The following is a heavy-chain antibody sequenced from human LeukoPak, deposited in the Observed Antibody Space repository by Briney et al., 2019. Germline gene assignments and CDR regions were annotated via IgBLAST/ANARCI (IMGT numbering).Heavy chain of an antibody. CDR3: ARGEKYCNNGVCYEKWGPFDY. CDR1: RFTFSDYY. V-gene: IGHV3-11*04. CDR2: ISTSGNSM. J-gene: IGHJ4*02. D-gene: IGHD2-8*01. Sequence: NPGGSLRLSCAASRFTFSDYYMSWIRQAPGKGLEWVSYISTSGNSMYYADSVKGRFTISRDNAKNSLFLQMNSLRAEDTAVYYCARGEKYCNNGVCYEKWGPFDYWGQGTLVTVSS.